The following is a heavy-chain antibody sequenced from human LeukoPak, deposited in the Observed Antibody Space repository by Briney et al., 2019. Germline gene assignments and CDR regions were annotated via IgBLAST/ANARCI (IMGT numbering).Heavy chain of an antibody. J-gene: IGHJ1*01. Sequence: GGSLRLSCAASGFTFSSYAMHWVRQAPGKGLEWVAVISYDGSNKYYADSVKGRFTISRDNAKNSLYLQMNSLRAEDTAVYYCARDLEGGVTMIVADFQHWGQGTLVTVSS. D-gene: IGHD3-22*01. CDR2: ISYDGSNK. CDR1: GFTFSSYA. CDR3: ARDLEGGVTMIVADFQH. V-gene: IGHV3-30-3*01.